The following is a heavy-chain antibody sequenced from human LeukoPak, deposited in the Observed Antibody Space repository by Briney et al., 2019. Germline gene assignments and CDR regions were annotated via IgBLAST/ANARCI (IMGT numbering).Heavy chain of an antibody. J-gene: IGHJ4*02. Sequence: PGGSLRLSCAASGFSFSNHEMNWVRQAPGKGPEWVSYISSSGGTIYYADSVKGRFTISGDNARNSLYLQMNSLRAEDTAVYYCARPYGGQGYWGQGTLVTVSS. CDR2: ISSSGGTI. CDR1: GFSFSNHE. CDR3: ARPYGGQGY. D-gene: IGHD4-23*01. V-gene: IGHV3-48*03.